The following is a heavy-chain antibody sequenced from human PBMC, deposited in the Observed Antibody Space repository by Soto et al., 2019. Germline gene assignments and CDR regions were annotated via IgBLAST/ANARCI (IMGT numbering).Heavy chain of an antibody. V-gene: IGHV1-3*01. CDR3: ARSVAVPADFAY. Sequence: ASVKVSCKASGYTFTGYAVHWVRQAPGQRLEWMGWINAGNGNTKYSQKFQGRVTITRDTSASTAYMELSSLRSEDTAVYYCARSVAVPADFAYWGQGTLVTVSS. J-gene: IGHJ4*02. CDR2: INAGNGNT. CDR1: GYTFTGYA. D-gene: IGHD6-19*01.